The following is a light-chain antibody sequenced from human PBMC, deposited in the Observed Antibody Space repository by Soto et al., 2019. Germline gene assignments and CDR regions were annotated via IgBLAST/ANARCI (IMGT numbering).Light chain of an antibody. Sequence: DIQMTQSPSTLSASVGDRVTITCRASQSISSWLAWYQQKPGKAPKLLIYKASSLESGVPSGFSGSGSGTEFTLTISSLQPNDFATYYCQQYASYSTFGQGTKVDIK. CDR2: KAS. CDR1: QSISSW. V-gene: IGKV1-5*03. CDR3: QQYASYST. J-gene: IGKJ1*01.